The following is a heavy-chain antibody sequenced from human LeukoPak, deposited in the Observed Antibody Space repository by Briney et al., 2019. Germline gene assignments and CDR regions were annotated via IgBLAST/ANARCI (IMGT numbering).Heavy chain of an antibody. J-gene: IGHJ5*02. CDR1: GFTFSLHW. CDR3: ARDSGTEEGWFDP. Sequence: GGSLRLSCATSGFTFSLHWMNWVRQAPGKGLEWVAAINEDGSANQYVDSVKGRFTTSRDNPMNSLYLQMNSLRAEDTAVYYCARDSGTEEGWFDPWGQGTLVTVSS. CDR2: INEDGSAN. V-gene: IGHV3-7*01.